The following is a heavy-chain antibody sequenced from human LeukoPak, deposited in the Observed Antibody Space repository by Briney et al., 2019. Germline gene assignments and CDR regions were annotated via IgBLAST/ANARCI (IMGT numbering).Heavy chain of an antibody. D-gene: IGHD3-22*01. J-gene: IGHJ4*02. CDR1: GFTFSSYS. CDR3: ARDPVYYYDSSGYY. V-gene: IGHV3-21*01. CDR2: ISSSSSYI. Sequence: GGSLRLSCAASGFTFSSYSMNWVRQAPGKWLEWVSSISSSSSYIYYADSVKGRFTISRDNAKNSLYPQMNSLRAEDTAVYYCARDPVYYYDSSGYYWGQGTLVTVSS.